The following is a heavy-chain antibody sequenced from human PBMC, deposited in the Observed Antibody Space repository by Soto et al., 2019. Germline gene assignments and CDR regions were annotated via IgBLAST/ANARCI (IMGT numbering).Heavy chain of an antibody. J-gene: IGHJ4*02. CDR3: ARGRTHRKYYYDSSGIWPFDY. Sequence: PSETLSLTCAVYGGSFSGHYWSWIRQPPGKGLEWIGEINHSGSTNYNPSLKSRVTISVDTPKNQFSLKLSSVTAADTAVYYCARGRTHRKYYYDSSGIWPFDYWGQGTLVTVSS. CDR1: GGSFSGHY. CDR2: INHSGST. V-gene: IGHV4-34*01. D-gene: IGHD3-22*01.